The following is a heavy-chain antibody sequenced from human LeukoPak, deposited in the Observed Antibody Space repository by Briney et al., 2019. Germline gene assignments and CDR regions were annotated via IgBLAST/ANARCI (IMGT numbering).Heavy chain of an antibody. Sequence: SETLSLTCTVSGGSISSGSYYWSWIRQPAGKGLEWIGRIYTSGSTNYNPSLKSRVTISVDTSKNQFSLKLSSVTAADTAVYYCARGELRYSINYWGQGTLVTVSS. CDR3: ARGELRYSINY. J-gene: IGHJ4*02. CDR2: IYTSGST. D-gene: IGHD3-9*01. CDR1: GGSISSGSYY. V-gene: IGHV4-61*02.